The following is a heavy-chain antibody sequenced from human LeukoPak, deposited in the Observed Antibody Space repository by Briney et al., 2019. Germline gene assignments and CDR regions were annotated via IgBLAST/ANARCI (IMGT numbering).Heavy chain of an antibody. CDR3: ARRSAGTPYFDY. J-gene: IGHJ4*02. CDR2: IYPGDSDT. CDR1: GYSFTSYW. V-gene: IGHV5-51*01. Sequence: GESLKISCKGSGYSFTSYWIGWVRQMPGKGLEWMGIIYPGDSDTRYSASFQGQVTIPADKSINTAYLQWSSPKASDTAMFYCARRSAGTPYFDYWGQGTLVTVSS. D-gene: IGHD1-26*01.